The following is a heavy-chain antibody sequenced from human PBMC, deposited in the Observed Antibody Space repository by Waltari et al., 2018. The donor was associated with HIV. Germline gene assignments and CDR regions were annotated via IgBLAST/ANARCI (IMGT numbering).Heavy chain of an antibody. J-gene: IGHJ6*02. CDR1: GYSFTRYP. CDR2: INAANGNT. V-gene: IGHV1-3*01. D-gene: IGHD5-18*01. CDR3: VRDMSDTPVGPDMDV. Sequence: QVPFVQSGAEVKKPGASVKVSCQTSGYSFTRYPLHWVRQAPGQRLEWKGWINAANGNTKYSQKFQGRVTITRDTSASTAYMELSSLRSEDTAVYYCVRDMSDTPVGPDMDVWGQGTTVTVSS.